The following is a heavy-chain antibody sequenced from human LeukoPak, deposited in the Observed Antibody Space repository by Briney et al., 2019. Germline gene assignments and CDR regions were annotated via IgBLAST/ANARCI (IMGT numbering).Heavy chain of an antibody. CDR2: INHSGST. CDR1: GGSFSGYY. V-gene: IGHV4-34*01. CDR3: AAYPPYYYDSSGPFDY. D-gene: IGHD3-22*01. J-gene: IGHJ4*01. Sequence: SETLSLTCAVYGGSFSGYYWSWIRQPPGKGLEWIGEINHSGSTNYNPSLKSRVTISVDTSKNQFSLKLSSVTAADTAVYYCAAYPPYYYDSSGPFDYW.